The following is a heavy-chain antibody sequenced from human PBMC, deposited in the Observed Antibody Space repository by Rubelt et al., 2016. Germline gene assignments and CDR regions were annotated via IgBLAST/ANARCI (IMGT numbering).Heavy chain of an antibody. CDR3: AKCRGTNSVTGFDP. Sequence: VQLVESGGGVVQPGRSLRLSCAASGFSFSTYAMHWVRQAPGEGLEWVSAISGSGDYTYYADSVKGRFTISRDNAKNTIYLKRSSRRAEDTAIYYCAKCRGTNSVTGFDPWGQGTLVTVSS. CDR1: GFSFSTYA. J-gene: IGHJ5*02. D-gene: IGHD4/OR15-4a*01. V-gene: IGHV3-23*04. CDR2: ISGSGDYT.